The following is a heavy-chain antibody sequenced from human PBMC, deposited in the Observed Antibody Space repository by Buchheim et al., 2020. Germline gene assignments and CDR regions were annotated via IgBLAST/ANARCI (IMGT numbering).Heavy chain of an antibody. J-gene: IGHJ6*02. D-gene: IGHD2-15*01. Sequence: QVQLVQSGAEVKKPGPSVKVSCKASGYTFTSYYMHWVRQAPGQGLEWMGMINPSGGRTTYAQKLQGRVTMTRDTSTSTVYMELSSLRSEDTAVYYCARMSAATDYYYGMDVWGQGTT. CDR3: ARMSAATDYYYGMDV. CDR2: INPSGGRT. V-gene: IGHV1-46*01. CDR1: GYTFTSYY.